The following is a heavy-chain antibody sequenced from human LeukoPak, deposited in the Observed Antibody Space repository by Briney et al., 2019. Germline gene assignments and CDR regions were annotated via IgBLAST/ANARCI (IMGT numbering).Heavy chain of an antibody. CDR2: IIPIFGTA. D-gene: IGHD3-16*01. V-gene: IGHV1-69*13. CDR3: ARVHLGGYYFDY. Sequence: ASVKVSCKASGGTFSSYAISWVRQAPGQGLEWMGGIIPIFGTANYAQKFQGRVTITADESTSTAYMELSSLRSEDTAVYYCARVHLGGYYFDYWGQGTLVTVSS. CDR1: GGTFSSYA. J-gene: IGHJ4*02.